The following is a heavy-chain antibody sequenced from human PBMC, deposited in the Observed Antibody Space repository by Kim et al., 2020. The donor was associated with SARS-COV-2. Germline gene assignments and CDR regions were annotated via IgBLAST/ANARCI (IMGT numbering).Heavy chain of an antibody. CDR3: ARGIWDFDWLLSDGGDYYYYMDV. D-gene: IGHD3-9*01. V-gene: IGHV4-31*03. Sequence: SETLSLTCTVSGGSISSGGYYWSWIRQHPGKGLEWIGYIYYSGSTYYNPSLKSRVTISVDTSKNQFSLKLSSVTAADTAVYYCARGIWDFDWLLSDGGDYYYYMDVWGKGTTVTVSS. J-gene: IGHJ6*03. CDR1: GGSISSGGYY. CDR2: IYYSGST.